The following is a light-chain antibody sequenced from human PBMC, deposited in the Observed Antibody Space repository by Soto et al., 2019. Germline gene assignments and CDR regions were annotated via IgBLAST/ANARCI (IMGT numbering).Light chain of an antibody. V-gene: IGKV3-15*01. CDR3: QQYHIWPSWT. J-gene: IGKJ1*01. CDR1: QSVSLS. CDR2: GAS. Sequence: EIVLTQSPATLSVSLGDSATLSCRSGQSVSLSLAWYQMRPGQPPRLLIYGASTRATDIPARFRGTGSGTDFTLTISSPQSEDFAVYFCQQYHIWPSWTFGQGTKVDIK.